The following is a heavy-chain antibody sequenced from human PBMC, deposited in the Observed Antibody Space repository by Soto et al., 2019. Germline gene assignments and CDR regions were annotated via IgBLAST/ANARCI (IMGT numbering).Heavy chain of an antibody. V-gene: IGHV4-39*01. Sequence: SSETLSLTCTVSGGSISSSSYYWGWIRQPPGKGLEWIGSIYYSGSTYYNPSLKSRVTISVDTSKNQFSLKLSSVTAADTAVHYCARALGAAPYYYYGMDVWGQGTTVTVSS. CDR2: IYYSGST. D-gene: IGHD3-16*01. CDR1: GGSISSSSYY. J-gene: IGHJ6*02. CDR3: ARALGAAPYYYYGMDV.